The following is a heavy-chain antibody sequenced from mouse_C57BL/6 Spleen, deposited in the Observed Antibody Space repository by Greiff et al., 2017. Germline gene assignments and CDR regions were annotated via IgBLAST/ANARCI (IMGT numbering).Heavy chain of an antibody. CDR1: GFTFSDYG. J-gene: IGHJ3*01. Sequence: EVQLQESGGGLVKPGGSLKLSCAASGFTFSDYGMHWVRQAPEKGLEWVAYISSGSSTIYYADTVKGRFTISRDNAKNTLFLQMTSLRSEDTAMYYCARNYGSSRFAYWGQGTLVTVSA. D-gene: IGHD1-1*01. CDR2: ISSGSSTI. V-gene: IGHV5-17*01. CDR3: ARNYGSSRFAY.